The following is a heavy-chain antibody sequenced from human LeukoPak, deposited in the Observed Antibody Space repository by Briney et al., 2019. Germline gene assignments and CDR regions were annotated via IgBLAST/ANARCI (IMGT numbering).Heavy chain of an antibody. CDR2: IAWNGGSI. CDR3: TRIGAPLGFDS. J-gene: IGHJ4*02. Sequence: GGSLRLSCAASGFTFDDYAMHWVRQAPGQGLEWVAGIAWNGGSIAYGDSVKGRFTISRDNAKNSLFLQMNSLTTEDTALYYCTRIGAPLGFDSWGQGTLVTVSS. D-gene: IGHD1-26*01. V-gene: IGHV3-9*01. CDR1: GFTFDDYA.